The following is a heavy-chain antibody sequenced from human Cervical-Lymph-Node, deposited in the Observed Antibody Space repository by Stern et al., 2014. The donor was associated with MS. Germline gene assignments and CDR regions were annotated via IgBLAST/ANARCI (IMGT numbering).Heavy chain of an antibody. V-gene: IGHV3-30*18. CDR2: ISDDGSRI. Sequence: VQLVESGGGVVQPGRSLRLSCEASGFTFSSYGMHWVRQAPGQGLEWVAAISDDGSRIYYADSVKGRFTISRDNSKNTLDLQMDSLKFEDTAVFYCAKERMLIAAAGLYDFWGQGTLVTVSS. J-gene: IGHJ4*02. CDR3: AKERMLIAAAGLYDF. D-gene: IGHD6-13*01. CDR1: GFTFSSYG.